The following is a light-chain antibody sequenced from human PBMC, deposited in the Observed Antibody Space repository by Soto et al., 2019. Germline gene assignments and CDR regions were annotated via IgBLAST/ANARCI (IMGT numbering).Light chain of an antibody. CDR2: DVS. V-gene: IGLV2-8*01. CDR3: SSYAGSNNSV. CDR1: SSAVGGYDY. J-gene: IGLJ1*01. Sequence: QSALTQPPSASGSPGQSVTISCTGTSSAVGGYDYVSWYRQHPGKAPELMIYDVSNRPSGVPDRFSGSKSGNTAPLTVSGLQAEDEADYYCSSYAGSNNSVFGTGTKVTVL.